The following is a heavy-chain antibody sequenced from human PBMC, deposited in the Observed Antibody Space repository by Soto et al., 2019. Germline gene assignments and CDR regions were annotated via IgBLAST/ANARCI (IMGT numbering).Heavy chain of an antibody. CDR3: AKDRGSSADY. CDR1: GFTFSSYG. J-gene: IGHJ4*02. CDR2: ISYDGSNK. V-gene: IGHV3-30*18. D-gene: IGHD6-6*01. Sequence: ESGGGVVQPGRSLRLSCAASGFTFSSYGMHWVRQAPGKGLEWVAVISYDGSNKYYADSVKGRFTISRDNSKNTLYLQMNSLRAEDTAVYYCAKDRGSSADYWGQGTLVTVSS.